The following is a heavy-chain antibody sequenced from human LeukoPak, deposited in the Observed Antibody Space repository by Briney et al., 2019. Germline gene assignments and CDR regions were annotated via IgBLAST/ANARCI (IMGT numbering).Heavy chain of an antibody. V-gene: IGHV3-66*02. CDR3: ASAPLKSWGFDY. Sequence: GGSLRLSXAASGFTVSSNYISWVSQAPGKGLEWVSVIYSGGSTYYADSVKGRFTISRDNSKNTLYLQMNSLRAEDTAVYYRASAPLKSWGFDYWGQGTLVTVSS. J-gene: IGHJ4*02. CDR2: IYSGGST. CDR1: GFTVSSNY. D-gene: IGHD6-13*01.